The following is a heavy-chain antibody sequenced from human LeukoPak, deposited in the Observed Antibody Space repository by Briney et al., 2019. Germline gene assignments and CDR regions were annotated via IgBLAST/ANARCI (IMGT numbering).Heavy chain of an antibody. V-gene: IGHV4-59*12. J-gene: IGHJ4*02. D-gene: IGHD2-2*01. Sequence: SETLSLTCTVSGGSISSYYWSWIRQPPGKGLEWIGYIYYSGSTNYNPSLKSRVTISVDRSKNQFSLKLSSVTAADTAVYYCARGVGCSSTSCYVWIDYWGQGTLVTVSS. CDR1: GGSISSYY. CDR3: ARGVGCSSTSCYVWIDY. CDR2: IYYSGST.